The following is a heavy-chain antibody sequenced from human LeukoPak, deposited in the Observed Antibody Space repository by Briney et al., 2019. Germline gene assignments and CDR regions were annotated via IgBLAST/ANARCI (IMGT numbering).Heavy chain of an antibody. CDR3: ASWNSYAGY. CDR1: GFTFSSYA. J-gene: IGHJ4*02. V-gene: IGHV3-23*01. Sequence: GGSLRLSCAASGFTFSSYAMSWVRQAPGKGLEWVSVISGSGGSTYYADSVKGQFTISRDNSKNTLYLQMNSLRAEDTAVYYCASWNSYAGYWGQGTLVTVSS. CDR2: ISGSGGST. D-gene: IGHD1-7*01.